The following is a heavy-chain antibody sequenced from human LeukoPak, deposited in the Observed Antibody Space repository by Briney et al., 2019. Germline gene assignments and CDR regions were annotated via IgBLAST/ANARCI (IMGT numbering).Heavy chain of an antibody. CDR1: GFSLSSSA. J-gene: IGHJ5*02. CDR2: IYYTGST. CDR3: ARGYSSSWYWLDP. V-gene: IGHV4-59*01. Sequence: GALRLSCAASGFSLSSSAMGWVRQAPGKGLEWIGYIYYTGSTNYNPSLESRVTISVDTSKNQFSLRLSSVTAADTAVYYCARGYSSSWYWLDPWGQGTLVTVSS. D-gene: IGHD6-13*01.